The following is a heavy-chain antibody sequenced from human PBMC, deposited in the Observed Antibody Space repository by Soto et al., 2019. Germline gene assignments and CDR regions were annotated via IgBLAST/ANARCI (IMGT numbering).Heavy chain of an antibody. V-gene: IGHV3-66*01. J-gene: IGHJ4*02. Sequence: EVQLVESGGGLVQPGGSLRLSCAASGFIVSSIYMTWVRQAPGKGLEWVSTISAGGNTYYADSGKGRFTISRDSSKNTLYLQMNSMRAEDTAVYHCARATLGGAYDFWHGGQGSLVTVSS. D-gene: IGHD3-3*01. CDR1: GFIVSSIY. CDR3: ARATLGGAYDFWH. CDR2: ISAGGNT.